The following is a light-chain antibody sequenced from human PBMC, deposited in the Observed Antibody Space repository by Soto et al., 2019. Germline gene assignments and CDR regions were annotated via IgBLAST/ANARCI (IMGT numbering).Light chain of an antibody. Sequence: EIVLTQSPGTLSLSPGERATLSCRASPSVTSSYLAWYQQKPGQAPRLLIYGASSRATGIPDRFSGSGSGTAFTLTISRLEPEDFAVYYCQQYGSSPGITFGQGTRLEIK. CDR2: GAS. CDR1: PSVTSSY. J-gene: IGKJ5*01. V-gene: IGKV3-20*01. CDR3: QQYGSSPGIT.